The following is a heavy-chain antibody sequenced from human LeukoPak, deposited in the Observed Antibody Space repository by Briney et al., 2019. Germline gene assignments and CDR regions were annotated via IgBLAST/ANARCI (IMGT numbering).Heavy chain of an antibody. V-gene: IGHV4-34*01. D-gene: IGHD6-13*01. CDR3: ARGRRQLVRSWGY. J-gene: IGHJ4*02. CDR1: GGSFSGYY. Sequence: SETLSLTCAVYGGSFSGYYWSWIRQPPGKGLEWIGEINHSGSTNYNPSLKSRVTISVDTSKNQSSLKLSSVTAADTAVYYCARGRRQLVRSWGYWGQGTLVTVSS. CDR2: INHSGST.